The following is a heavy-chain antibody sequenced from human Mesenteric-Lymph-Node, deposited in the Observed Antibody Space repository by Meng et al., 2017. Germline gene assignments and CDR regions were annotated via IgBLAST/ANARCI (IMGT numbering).Heavy chain of an antibody. CDR2: IPHRGSS. CDR1: GDSITNHNW. J-gene: IGHJ5*02. CDR3: ARVAAAGNEWFDP. V-gene: IGHV4-4*02. D-gene: IGHD6-13*01. Sequence: VQLRESGPALVKPSGTLSLTCAVSGDSITNHNWWAWVRQPPGKGLEWIGEIPHRGSSAYNPSLKSRVSMSIDKSKNQFSLKLTSVTAADTAVYYCARVAAAGNEWFDPWGQGTLVTVSS.